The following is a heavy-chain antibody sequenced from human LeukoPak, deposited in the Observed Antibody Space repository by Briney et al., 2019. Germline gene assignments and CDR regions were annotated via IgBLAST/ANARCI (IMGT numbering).Heavy chain of an antibody. CDR2: ISSSGSTI. D-gene: IGHD3-10*02. Sequence: GGSLRLSCAASGFTFSSYFMNWVRQAPGKGLEWVSYISSSGSTIYYADSVKGRFTISRDNAKNSLYLQMNSLRAEDTAVYYCAELGITMIGGVWGKGTTVTISS. J-gene: IGHJ6*04. CDR1: GFTFSSYF. V-gene: IGHV3-48*03. CDR3: AELGITMIGGV.